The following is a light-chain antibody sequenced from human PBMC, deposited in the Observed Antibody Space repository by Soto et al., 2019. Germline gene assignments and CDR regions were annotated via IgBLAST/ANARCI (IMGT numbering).Light chain of an antibody. J-gene: IGKJ4*01. CDR3: QPYNNWPLT. CDR2: DTS. CDR1: QSVSSSY. Sequence: MTQSPSILSASVGDRATLSCRASQSVSSSYLAWYQHKPGQTPRLLIYDTSTRATGVPTRFSGSRSGAEFTLTINSLQSEDFAVYYCQPYNNWPLTFGGGTKVDIK. V-gene: IGKV3-15*01.